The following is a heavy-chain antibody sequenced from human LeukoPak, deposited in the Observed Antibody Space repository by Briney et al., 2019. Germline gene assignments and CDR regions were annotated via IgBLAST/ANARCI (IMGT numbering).Heavy chain of an antibody. Sequence: PSETLSLTCTVSGGSISSYYRNWIRQPAGKGLEWIGRIYTSGRTWYNPSLKSRVTMSVDTSKNQFSLRLNSVTAADTAVYYCARDEGDGGWPFDYWGQGTLVTVSS. V-gene: IGHV4-4*07. J-gene: IGHJ4*02. CDR2: IYTSGRT. CDR3: ARDEGDGGWPFDY. D-gene: IGHD6-19*01. CDR1: GGSISSYY.